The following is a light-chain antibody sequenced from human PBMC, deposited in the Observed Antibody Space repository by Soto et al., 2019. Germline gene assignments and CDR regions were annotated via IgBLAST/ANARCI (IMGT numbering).Light chain of an antibody. Sequence: QSVLTQPASVSGSPGQSITISCTETSSDVGGYNYVSWYQQHPGKAPKLMIYDVANRPSGVSDRFSGSKSGNTASLTISGLQAEDEADYYCSSYTSSSTYVFGTGTQLTVL. CDR2: DVA. CDR1: SSDVGGYNY. V-gene: IGLV2-14*01. CDR3: SSYTSSSTYV. J-gene: IGLJ1*01.